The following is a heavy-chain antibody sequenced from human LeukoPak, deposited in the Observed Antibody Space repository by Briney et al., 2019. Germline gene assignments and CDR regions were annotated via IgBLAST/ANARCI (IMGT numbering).Heavy chain of an antibody. J-gene: IGHJ3*02. Sequence: GGSLRLSCAASGFTFSDYYMSWIRQAPGKGLEWVSFISSSGSTIYYADSMKGRFTISRDNAKNSVYLQMNSLRAEDTAVYYCARGLGYCSGGSCPRRAFDIWGQETVVTVSS. CDR2: ISSSGSTI. V-gene: IGHV3-11*01. CDR3: ARGLGYCSGGSCPRRAFDI. D-gene: IGHD2-15*01. CDR1: GFTFSDYY.